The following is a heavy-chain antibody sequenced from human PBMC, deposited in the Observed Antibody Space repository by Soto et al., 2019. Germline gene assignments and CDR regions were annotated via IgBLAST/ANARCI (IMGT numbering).Heavy chain of an antibody. CDR1: GYSFTGCW. J-gene: IGHJ4*02. CDR3: ARQIYDSDTGPNFQYYFDS. V-gene: IGHV5-10-1*01. CDR2: IDPSDSQT. D-gene: IGHD3-22*01. Sequence: GESLKISCKGSGYSFTGCWITWVRQKPGKGLEWMGRIDPSDSQTYYSPSFRGHVTISVTKSITTVFLQWSSLRASDTAMYYCARQIYDSDTGPNFQYYFDSWGQGTPVTVSS.